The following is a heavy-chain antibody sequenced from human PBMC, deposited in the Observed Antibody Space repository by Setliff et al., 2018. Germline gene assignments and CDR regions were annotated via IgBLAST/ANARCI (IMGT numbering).Heavy chain of an antibody. J-gene: IGHJ4*02. CDR3: AREGYFDY. V-gene: IGHV1-69*05. CDR2: TIPMFGSA. CDR1: GGTFSSYG. Sequence: GASVKVSCKASGGTFSSYGISWVRQAPGQGLEWMGGTIPMFGSANYAQKFQDRVTIITDESTSTAYMELSSLRTEDTAVYYCAREGYFDYWGQGTLVTVSS.